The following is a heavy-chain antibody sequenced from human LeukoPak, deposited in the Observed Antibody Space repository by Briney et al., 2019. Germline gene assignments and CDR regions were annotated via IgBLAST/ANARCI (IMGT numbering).Heavy chain of an antibody. V-gene: IGHV3-7*01. CDR1: GFTFSSYA. D-gene: IGHD5-18*01. Sequence: GGSLRLSCAASGFTFSSYAMSWVRQAPGKGLEWVANIREERGQEYYVGSVKGRFTISKNSAKNSLYLQMNTLRVEDTAMYYCASLDTAKQPLANHWGQGTLVTVSS. CDR2: IREERGQE. CDR3: ASLDTAKQPLANH. J-gene: IGHJ5*02.